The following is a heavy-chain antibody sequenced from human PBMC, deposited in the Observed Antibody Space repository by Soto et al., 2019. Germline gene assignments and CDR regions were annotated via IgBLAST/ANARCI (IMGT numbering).Heavy chain of an antibody. CDR3: AKVGPTALGYCSGGSCYFDY. J-gene: IGHJ4*02. CDR1: GFTFSSYA. D-gene: IGHD2-15*01. Sequence: EVQLLESGGGLVQPGGSLRLSCAASGFTFSSYAMSWVRQAPGKGLEWVSAISGSGGSTYYADSVKGRFTISRDNSKNPLYLQMNSLRAEYTAVYYCAKVGPTALGYCSGGSCYFDYWGQGTLVTVSS. V-gene: IGHV3-23*01. CDR2: ISGSGGST.